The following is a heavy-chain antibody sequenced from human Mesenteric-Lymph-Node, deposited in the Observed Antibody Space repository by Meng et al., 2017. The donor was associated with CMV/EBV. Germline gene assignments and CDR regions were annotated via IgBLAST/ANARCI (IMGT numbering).Heavy chain of an antibody. CDR1: GFTFSSYG. Sequence: GESLKISCAASGFTFSSYGMSWVRQAPGKGLEWVTFIRYDGSHKYYSNSVKGRFTISRDNSNNTLYLQMNSLRTEDTAVYYCARERYSSGEWGQGTLVTVSS. J-gene: IGHJ4*02. D-gene: IGHD6-19*01. CDR2: IRYDGSHK. CDR3: ARERYSSGE. V-gene: IGHV3-30*02.